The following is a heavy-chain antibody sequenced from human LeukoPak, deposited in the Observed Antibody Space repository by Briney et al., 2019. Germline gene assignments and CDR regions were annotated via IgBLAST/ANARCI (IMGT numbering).Heavy chain of an antibody. CDR2: ISGSGGST. Sequence: GGSLRPSCAASGFTFSSYAMSWVRQAPGKGLEWVSAISGSGGSTYYADSVKGRFTISRDNSKNTLYLQMNSLRAEDTGVYYCAKERGERGYSVYGAFDSWGQGTMVIVSS. V-gene: IGHV3-23*01. J-gene: IGHJ3*02. CDR1: GFTFSSYA. CDR3: AKERGERGYSVYGAFDS. D-gene: IGHD5/OR15-5a*01.